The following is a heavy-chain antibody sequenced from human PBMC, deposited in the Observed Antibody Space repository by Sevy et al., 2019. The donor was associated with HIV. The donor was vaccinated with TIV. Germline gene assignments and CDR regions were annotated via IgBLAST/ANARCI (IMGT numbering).Heavy chain of an antibody. Sequence: GGSLRLSCAASGFTFNSYGMHWVRQAPGKGLEWVAVIWYDGTNKEYADSVKGRFTISRDNSKNTLYLQMNSLRAEDTAVYYCAREMSSSRGDLDYWGQGTLVTVSS. CDR2: IWYDGTNK. V-gene: IGHV3-33*01. CDR1: GFTFNSYG. J-gene: IGHJ4*02. D-gene: IGHD6-19*01. CDR3: AREMSSSRGDLDY.